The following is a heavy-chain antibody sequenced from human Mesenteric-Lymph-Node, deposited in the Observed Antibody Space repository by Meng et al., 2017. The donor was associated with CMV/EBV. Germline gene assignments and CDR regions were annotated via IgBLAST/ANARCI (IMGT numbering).Heavy chain of an antibody. D-gene: IGHD3-3*01. CDR1: GFLFRTYA. CDR2: ISYDGSNT. Sequence: GGSLRLSCAVSGFLFRTYAMHWVRQAPGKGLEWVAVISYDGSNTYYADSVRGRFTISRDNSKNTLYLQMNSLRVEDTALYYCARDRGFGVVIIDYNWFDPWGQGTLVTVSS. J-gene: IGHJ5*02. V-gene: IGHV3-30-3*01. CDR3: ARDRGFGVVIIDYNWFDP.